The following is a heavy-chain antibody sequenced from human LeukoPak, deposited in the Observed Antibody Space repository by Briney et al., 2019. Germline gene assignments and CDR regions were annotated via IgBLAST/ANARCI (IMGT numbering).Heavy chain of an antibody. J-gene: IGHJ4*02. CDR2: ISDYNGNT. V-gene: IGHV1-18*01. CDR3: ARDSLGYYDSSGSNDDY. D-gene: IGHD3-22*01. Sequence: ASVKVSCKASGYTFTSYGISWVRQAPGQGLEWMGWISDYNGNTNYTQKLQGRVTMTTDTSTSTAYMELRSLRSDDTAVYYCARDSLGYYDSSGSNDDYWGQGTLVTVSS. CDR1: GYTFTSYG.